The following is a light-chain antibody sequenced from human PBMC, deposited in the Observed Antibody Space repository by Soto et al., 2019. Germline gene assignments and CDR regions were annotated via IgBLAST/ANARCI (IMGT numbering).Light chain of an antibody. CDR3: QSYDSSLSGWVV. Sequence: QSVLTQPPSVSGAPGQRVTISYTGSSSNIGAGYDVHWYQQLPGTAPKLLIYGNSNRPSGVPDRFSGSKSGTSASLAITGLQAEDEADYYCQSYDSSLSGWVVFGGGTKVTVL. CDR2: GNS. CDR1: SSNIGAGYD. V-gene: IGLV1-40*01. J-gene: IGLJ2*01.